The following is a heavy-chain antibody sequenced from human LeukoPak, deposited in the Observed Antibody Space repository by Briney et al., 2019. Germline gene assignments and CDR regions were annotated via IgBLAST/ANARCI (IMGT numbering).Heavy chain of an antibody. CDR1: GFIFSDYA. J-gene: IGHJ4*02. CDR2: ISGSGHVT. Sequence: GGSLRLSCAASGFIFSDYAMSWVRQAPGKGLEWVSTISGSGHVTYFASSVKGRFTIFRDNSKNTLYLEMNSLRAEDTAIYYCAKGYGGKLFYFDYWGQGTLVTVSS. D-gene: IGHD4-23*01. CDR3: AKGYGGKLFYFDY. V-gene: IGHV3-23*01.